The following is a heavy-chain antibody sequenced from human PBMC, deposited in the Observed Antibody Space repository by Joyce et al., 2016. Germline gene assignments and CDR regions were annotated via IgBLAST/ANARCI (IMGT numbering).Heavy chain of an antibody. CDR1: GVSISSSSYF. J-gene: IGHJ4*02. CDR3: ARHGGRLQIGFKY. Sequence: QLQLQESGPGLVKPSETLSLTCAVSGVSISSSSYFYAWIRQPPGKGLEWIGSVHNSGNTYYNPALKSRVSISVDTSQNQFSLKVTSVTATDTAVYYCARHGGRLQIGFKYWGQGALVTVSS. CDR2: VHNSGNT. V-gene: IGHV4-39*01. D-gene: IGHD4-11*01.